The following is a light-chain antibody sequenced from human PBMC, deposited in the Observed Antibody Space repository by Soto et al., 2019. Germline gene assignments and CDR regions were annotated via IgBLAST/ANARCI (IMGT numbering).Light chain of an antibody. CDR1: QTVFNGSNNKNY. CDR2: WST. CDR3: HQYFTLPS. J-gene: IGKJ4*01. Sequence: IVMTQSPASLTVSQSERATINCKSSQTVFNGSNNKNYLAWYQHKPGQAPKLLMYWSTARESGVPDRFRVSGFGTEFTLTITCVQADDVAVYYCHQYFTLPSFCGGTKVQI. V-gene: IGKV4-1*01.